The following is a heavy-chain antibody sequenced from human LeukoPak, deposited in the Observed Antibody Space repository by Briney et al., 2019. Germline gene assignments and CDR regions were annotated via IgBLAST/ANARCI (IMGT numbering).Heavy chain of an antibody. D-gene: IGHD2-15*01. CDR3: ARDLTANPLPVVAPGY. CDR2: ISGSGGST. CDR1: GFTFSSYA. J-gene: IGHJ4*02. Sequence: PGGSLRLSCAASGFTFSSYAMSWVRQAPGKGLEWVSAISGSGGSTYYADSVKGRFTISRDNSKNTLYLQMNSLRAEDTAVYYCARDLTANPLPVVAPGYWGQETLVTVSS. V-gene: IGHV3-23*01.